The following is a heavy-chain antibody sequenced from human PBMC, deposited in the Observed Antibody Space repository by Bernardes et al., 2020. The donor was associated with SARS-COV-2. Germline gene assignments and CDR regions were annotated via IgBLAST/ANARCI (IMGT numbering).Heavy chain of an antibody. CDR1: GFTFSSSW. V-gene: IGHV3-74*01. CDR2: INPDGTTI. J-gene: IGHJ2*01. D-gene: IGHD6-13*01. Sequence: GGSLRLFCAASGFTFSSSWMHWVRQAPGKGLVWVSRINPDGTTINYADSVKGRFTISRDNGKNTLYLQMNSLRAEDTAVYYCGKRDVAAGNWYFDLWGHGTLVTVSS. CDR3: GKRDVAAGNWYFDL.